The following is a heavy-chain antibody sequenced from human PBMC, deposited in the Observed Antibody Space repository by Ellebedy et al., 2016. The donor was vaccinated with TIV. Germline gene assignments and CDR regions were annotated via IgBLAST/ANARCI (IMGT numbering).Heavy chain of an antibody. CDR3: ASRGVAVQGADY. V-gene: IGHV3-11*04. CDR1: GFTFTDYY. D-gene: IGHD3-10*01. J-gene: IGHJ4*02. CDR2: ISSGGSTI. Sequence: PGGSLRLSCAASGFTFTDYYMSWIRQAPGKGLEWVSYISSGGSTIYYADSVKGRFTVSRDNAKNSLYLQMNSLRAEDTAVYYCASRGVAVQGADYWGQGTLVTVSS.